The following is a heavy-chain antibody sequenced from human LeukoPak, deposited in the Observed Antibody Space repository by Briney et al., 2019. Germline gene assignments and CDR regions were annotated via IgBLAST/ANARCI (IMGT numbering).Heavy chain of an antibody. V-gene: IGHV3-30*01. J-gene: IGHJ4*02. CDR2: ISYDGNNK. CDR3: ARDGPHDY. CDR1: GFTFSSYP. Sequence: PGGSLRVSCAASGFTFSSYPFHWVRQAPGRGLEWVAVISYDGNNKYYADSVKGRFAISRDISKNTLYLQINRLRPEDTATYYCARDGPHDYWGQGTLVTVSS.